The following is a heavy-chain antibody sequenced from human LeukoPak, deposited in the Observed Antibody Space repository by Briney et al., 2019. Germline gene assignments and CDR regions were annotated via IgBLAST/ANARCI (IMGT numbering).Heavy chain of an antibody. CDR2: ISAYNGNT. CDR3: GRDKADPLYAPDY. J-gene: IGHJ4*02. V-gene: IGHV1-18*01. CDR1: GYTFTSYG. Sequence: ASVKVSCKASGYTFTSYGISWVRQAPGQGLEWMGWISAYNGNTNYAQKLQGRVTMTTDTSTSTAYLELRSMRSDDTAVYYCGRDKADPLYAPDYWGQGTLVTVSS. D-gene: IGHD2-2*01.